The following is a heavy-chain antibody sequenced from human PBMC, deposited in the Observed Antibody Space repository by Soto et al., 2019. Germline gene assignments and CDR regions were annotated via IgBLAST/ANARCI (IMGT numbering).Heavy chain of an antibody. D-gene: IGHD5-12*01. CDR2: NNPSGGST. Sequence: ASVKVSCKASGYTFTSYYMHWVRQAPGQGLEWMGINNPSGGSTSYAQKFQGRVTMTRDTSTSTVYMELSSLRSEDTAVYYCASFSGYDFAAFDIWGQGTMVTVSS. CDR1: GYTFTSYY. V-gene: IGHV1-46*03. J-gene: IGHJ3*02. CDR3: ASFSGYDFAAFDI.